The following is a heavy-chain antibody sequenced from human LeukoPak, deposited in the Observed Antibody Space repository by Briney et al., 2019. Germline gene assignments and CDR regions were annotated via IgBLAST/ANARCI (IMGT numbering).Heavy chain of an antibody. CDR1: GFTFSSYE. Sequence: GGSLRLSCAASGFTFSSYEMNWFRQAPGKGLEWFSYISISGSTIYYADSVKGRFTISRDNAKNSLYLQMNSLRAEDTAVYYCARGGGYDILTGYYYPHYFDYWGQGTLVTVSS. D-gene: IGHD3-9*01. J-gene: IGHJ4*02. CDR2: ISISGSTI. V-gene: IGHV3-48*03. CDR3: ARGGGYDILTGYYYPHYFDY.